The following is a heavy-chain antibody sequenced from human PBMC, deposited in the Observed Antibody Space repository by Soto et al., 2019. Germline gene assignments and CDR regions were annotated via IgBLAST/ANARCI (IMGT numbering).Heavy chain of an antibody. Sequence: QVRLQESGPGLVKPSETLSLTCTVSGGSISPSYWNWVRQPPGQRPEWIGCIYYTGNTHYNPSLTTRFTISRDTSKNQFSLELTAVTAADTAMYFCAAGLDHNKVGYWGQGTLVTVSS. D-gene: IGHD2-2*03. CDR3: AAGLDHNKVGY. CDR1: GGSISPSY. CDR2: IYYTGNT. J-gene: IGHJ4*02. V-gene: IGHV4-59*01.